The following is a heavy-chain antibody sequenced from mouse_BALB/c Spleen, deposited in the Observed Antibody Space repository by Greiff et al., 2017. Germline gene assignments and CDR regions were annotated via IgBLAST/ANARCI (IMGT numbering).Heavy chain of an antibody. V-gene: IGHV1S56*01. CDR3: ARLLRYWYFDV. J-gene: IGHJ1*01. CDR2: IYPGNVNT. D-gene: IGHD1-1*01. CDR1: GYTFTSYY. Sequence: QVQLQQSGPELVKPGASVRISCKASGYTFTSYYIHWVKQRPGQGLEWIGWIYPGNVNTKYNEKFKGKATLTADKSSSTAYMQLSSLTSEDSAVYFCARLLRYWYFDVWDAGTTVTVSS.